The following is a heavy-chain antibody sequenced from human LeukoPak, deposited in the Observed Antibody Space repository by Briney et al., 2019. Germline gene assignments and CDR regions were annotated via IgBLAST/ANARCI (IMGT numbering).Heavy chain of an antibody. CDR2: ISSSSSYI. D-gene: IGHD1-26*01. CDR3: ASRVLVGATTWVFDY. V-gene: IGHV3-21*01. CDR1: GFTFSSYS. J-gene: IGHJ4*02. Sequence: GGSLRLSCAASGFTFSSYSMNWVRQAPGKRLEWVSSISSSSSYIYYADSVKGRFTISRDNAKNSLYLQMNRLRAEDTAVYYCASRVLVGATTWVFDYWGQGTLVTVSS.